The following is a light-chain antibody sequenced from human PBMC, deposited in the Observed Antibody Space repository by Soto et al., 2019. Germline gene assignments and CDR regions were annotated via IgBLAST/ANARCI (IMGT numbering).Light chain of an antibody. Sequence: EIVLTQSPVTLSLSPGERATLSCRASQSVSTYLAWYQQKPGRAPRLLIYDASSRATGIPARFSGSGSGTDFTLTISRLEPEDFAVYYCQQRSNWPSTFGGGTKVEIK. CDR2: DAS. V-gene: IGKV3-11*01. CDR3: QQRSNWPST. CDR1: QSVSTY. J-gene: IGKJ4*01.